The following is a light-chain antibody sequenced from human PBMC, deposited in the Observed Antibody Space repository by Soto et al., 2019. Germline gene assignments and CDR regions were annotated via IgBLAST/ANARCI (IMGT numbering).Light chain of an antibody. Sequence: QSVLTQPPSASWTPGQRVTLSCSGNSSNIGSNDVYWYHQLPGTAPKLLIYRNNHRPSGVPDRFSGSKSGTSASLAISGLRSEDEADYYCAAWDDSLSGHYVFGTGTKVTVL. J-gene: IGLJ1*01. V-gene: IGLV1-47*01. CDR1: SSNIGSND. CDR2: RNN. CDR3: AAWDDSLSGHYV.